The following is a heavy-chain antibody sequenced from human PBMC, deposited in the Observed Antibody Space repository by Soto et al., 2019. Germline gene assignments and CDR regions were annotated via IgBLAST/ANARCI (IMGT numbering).Heavy chain of an antibody. CDR1: GYSVTAYY. CDR2: INPGDHST. D-gene: IGHD3-10*02. V-gene: IGHV1-46*01. CDR3: ARSYVQSPHIDS. Sequence: ASVRGACKASGYSVTAYYMHLLRQAPGQAFEWMGIINPGDHSTRYSHSFQGRVAMTSDTSTSTVYLELSSLRSEDTALYYCARSYVQSPHIDSRAQGALVTVSS. J-gene: IGHJ4*02.